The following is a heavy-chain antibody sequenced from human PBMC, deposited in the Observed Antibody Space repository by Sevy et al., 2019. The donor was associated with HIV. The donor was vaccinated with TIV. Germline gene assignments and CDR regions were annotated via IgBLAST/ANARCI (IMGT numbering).Heavy chain of an antibody. J-gene: IGHJ4*02. CDR2: IWYDGSNK. CDR1: GFTFNNYG. V-gene: IGHV3-33*06. Sequence: GGSLRLSCAVSGFTFNNYGMHRVRQAPGEGLEWVALIWYDGSNKYYADSVKGRFTISRDNVKNTLFLDMNSLRAEDTAIYYCAKDAGTYYLTYYFDSWGQGTLVTVSS. D-gene: IGHD1-26*01. CDR3: AKDAGTYYLTYYFDS.